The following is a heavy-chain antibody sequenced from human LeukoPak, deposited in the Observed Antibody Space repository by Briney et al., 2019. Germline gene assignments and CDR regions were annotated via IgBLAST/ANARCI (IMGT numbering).Heavy chain of an antibody. D-gene: IGHD6-19*01. Sequence: GGSLRLSCAASGFTFSSYAMSWVRQAPGTGLEWVSAISSSGDNTYLADSVKGRFTISRDNAKNTLYLQMNSLRAEDTAVYYCAKGGSSAVRYWFDPWGQGTLVTVSS. CDR2: ISSSGDNT. CDR1: GFTFSSYA. CDR3: AKGGSSAVRYWFDP. V-gene: IGHV3-23*01. J-gene: IGHJ5*02.